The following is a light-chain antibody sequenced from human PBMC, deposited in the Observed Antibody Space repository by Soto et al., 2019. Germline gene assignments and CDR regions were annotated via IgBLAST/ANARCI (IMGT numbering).Light chain of an antibody. J-gene: IGKJ4*01. CDR1: QGIGDT. Sequence: EIVMTQSPAIPSVSPGEGATLSCRASQGIGDTLAWYQQKPGQTPRLLIYDTSIRATGVPARFSGSRSGAEFTLTISSLQSEDFAVYYCQHYVTWPLTFGGGTKVDIK. CDR2: DTS. V-gene: IGKV3-15*01. CDR3: QHYVTWPLT.